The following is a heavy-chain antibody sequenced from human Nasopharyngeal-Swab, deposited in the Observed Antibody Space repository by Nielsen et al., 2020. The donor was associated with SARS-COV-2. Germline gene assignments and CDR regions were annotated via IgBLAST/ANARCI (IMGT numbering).Heavy chain of an antibody. Sequence: GESLKISCAASGFTFSSYSMDWVRQAPGKGLEWVSSISSSSSYIYYADSVKGRFTISRDNAKNSLYLQMNSLRAEDTAVYYCARDPAAAAPSHRWGQGTLVTVSS. J-gene: IGHJ4*02. CDR2: ISSSSSYI. V-gene: IGHV3-21*04. CDR1: GFTFSSYS. D-gene: IGHD6-13*01. CDR3: ARDPAAAAPSHR.